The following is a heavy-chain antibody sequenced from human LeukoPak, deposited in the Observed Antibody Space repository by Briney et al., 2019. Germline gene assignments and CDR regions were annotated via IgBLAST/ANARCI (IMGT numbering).Heavy chain of an antibody. CDR1: GFTLRDNF. CDR2: ISTSGSTT. D-gene: IGHD6-25*01. CDR3: VREGLTGYFDA. V-gene: IGHV3-11*01. Sequence: GGSLRLSCAASGFTLRDNFMSWIRQAPGQELEWVSYISTSGSTTFYADSVRGRFTISRDNAKNSVFLEMTSLRADDTAVYFCVREGLTGYFDAWGQGTLVTVSS. J-gene: IGHJ5*02.